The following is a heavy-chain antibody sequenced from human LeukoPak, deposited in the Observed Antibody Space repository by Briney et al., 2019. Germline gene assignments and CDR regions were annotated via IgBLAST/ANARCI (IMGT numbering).Heavy chain of an antibody. CDR1: GYKFTDYW. J-gene: IGHJ4*02. V-gene: IGHV5-51*01. CDR2: IYPRDSDT. CDR3: ARHIGLTTRYFDY. Sequence: GESLKISCKGSGYKFTDYWIAWVRQMPGKGLEWMGMIYPRDSDTRYSPSFQGHVTISADKPIATAYLQWSSLKASDTAMYYCARHIGLTTRYFDYWGQGTLVTVSS. D-gene: IGHD4/OR15-4a*01.